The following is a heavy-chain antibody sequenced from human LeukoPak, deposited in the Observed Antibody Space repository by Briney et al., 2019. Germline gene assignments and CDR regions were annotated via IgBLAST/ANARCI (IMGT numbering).Heavy chain of an antibody. CDR3: ARRPHNWGFDY. J-gene: IGHJ4*02. CDR1: GDSFSRYY. D-gene: IGHD7-27*01. V-gene: IGHV4-59*08. Sequence: PSETLSLTRTVSGDSFSRYYWGWIRQSPGKGLVWIGHMYNRGNTNYNPALKTRVTISVDSSKNQFSMTLTSVTAADTAVFYCARRPHNWGFDYWGQGTVVTVSS. CDR2: MYNRGNT.